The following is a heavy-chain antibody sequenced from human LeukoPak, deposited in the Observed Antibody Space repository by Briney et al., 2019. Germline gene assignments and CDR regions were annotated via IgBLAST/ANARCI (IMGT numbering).Heavy chain of an antibody. V-gene: IGHV3-23*01. D-gene: IGHD3-10*01. CDR2: ISGSGGST. CDR1: GFTFSSYG. J-gene: IGHJ4*02. CDR3: AKEESFYYYGSGSYSGGYFDY. Sequence: GGSLRLSCAASGFTFSSYGMSWVRQAPGKGLEWVSAISGSGGSTYYADPVKGRFTISRDNSKNTLYLQMNSLRAEDTAVYYCAKEESFYYYGSGSYSGGYFDYWGQGTLVTVSS.